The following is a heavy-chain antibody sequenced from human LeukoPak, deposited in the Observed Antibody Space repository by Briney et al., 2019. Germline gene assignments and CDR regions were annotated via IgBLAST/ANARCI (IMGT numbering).Heavy chain of an antibody. J-gene: IGHJ4*02. CDR1: GFTFSSYE. CDR2: ISSSGSTI. CDR3: ARDRNSPDFDY. V-gene: IGHV3-48*03. D-gene: IGHD1-14*01. Sequence: GGSLRLSCVASGFTFSSYEMNWVRQAPGKGLEWVSYISSSGSTIYYADSVKGRFTISRDNAKNSLYLQMNSLRAEDTAVYYCARDRNSPDFDYWGQGTLVTVSS.